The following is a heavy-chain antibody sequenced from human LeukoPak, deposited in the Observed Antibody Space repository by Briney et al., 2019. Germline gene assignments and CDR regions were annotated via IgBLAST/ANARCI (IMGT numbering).Heavy chain of an antibody. CDR1: GGSISSGGYY. CDR3: AREVRDITWFDP. CDR2: IYYSGST. J-gene: IGHJ5*02. Sequence: PSETLSLTCTVSGGSISSGGYYWSWIRQHPGKGLEWIGYIYYSGSTYYNPSLKSRVTISVDTSKNQFSLKLSSVTAADTAVYYCAREVRDITWFDPWGQGTPVTVSS. V-gene: IGHV4-31*03. D-gene: IGHD5-12*01.